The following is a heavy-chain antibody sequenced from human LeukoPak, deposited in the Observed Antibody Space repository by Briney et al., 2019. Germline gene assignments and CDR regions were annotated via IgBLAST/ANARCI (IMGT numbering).Heavy chain of an antibody. J-gene: IGHJ5*02. CDR1: GYSFSDFA. D-gene: IGHD6-13*01. CDR2: INAGNGQT. V-gene: IGHV1-3*01. CDR3: ARSIWYNRQYFFDP. Sequence: ASVKVSCKASGYSFSDFAMHWVRQAPGHSLEWMGWINAGNGQTKYSRTCQGRATITRDTSATTAYMDLSSLTSEDTAVYYCARSIWYNRQYFFDPWGQGTLVTVSS.